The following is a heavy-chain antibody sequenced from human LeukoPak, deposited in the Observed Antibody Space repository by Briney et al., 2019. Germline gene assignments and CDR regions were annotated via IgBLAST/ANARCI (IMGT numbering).Heavy chain of an antibody. D-gene: IGHD1-26*01. CDR3: AKDPTGYSGSYSVVGAFDI. CDR2: IRYDGSNK. CDR1: GFTFSSYG. V-gene: IGHV3-30*02. J-gene: IGHJ3*02. Sequence: SGGSLRLSCAASGFTFSSYGMHWVRQAPGKGLEWVAFIRYDGSNKYYADSVKGRFTISRDNSKNTLYLQMNSLRAEDTAVYYCAKDPTGYSGSYSVVGAFDIWGQGTMVTVSS.